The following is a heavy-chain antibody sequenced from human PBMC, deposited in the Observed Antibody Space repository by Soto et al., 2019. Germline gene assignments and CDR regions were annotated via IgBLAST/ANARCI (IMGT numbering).Heavy chain of an antibody. D-gene: IGHD1-26*01. CDR1: GFTFSSYS. Sequence: GSLRLSCAASGFTFSSYSMNWVRQAPGKGLEWVSSISSSSSYIYYADSVKGRFTISRDNAKNSLYLQMNSLRAEDTAVYYCASSPWELPPGYYGMDVWGQGTTVTVSS. J-gene: IGHJ6*02. CDR2: ISSSSSYI. V-gene: IGHV3-21*01. CDR3: ASSPWELPPGYYGMDV.